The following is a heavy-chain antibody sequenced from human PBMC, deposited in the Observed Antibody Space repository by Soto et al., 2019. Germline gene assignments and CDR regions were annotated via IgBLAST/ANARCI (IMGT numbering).Heavy chain of an antibody. Sequence: QVQLVQSGAAVKKPGSSMNVSCKTSGGTFGNSAVTWVRQAPGQGLEWLGGIVPMFGTANYAQKFQGRVTITADESTITAYMELNSLKTDDTAVYYCARDGDPQSAFWSGPLGGGRFDPWGQGTLVTVSS. D-gene: IGHD3-3*01. CDR1: GGTFGNSA. J-gene: IGHJ5*02. V-gene: IGHV1-69*12. CDR2: IVPMFGTA. CDR3: ARDGDPQSAFWSGPLGGGRFDP.